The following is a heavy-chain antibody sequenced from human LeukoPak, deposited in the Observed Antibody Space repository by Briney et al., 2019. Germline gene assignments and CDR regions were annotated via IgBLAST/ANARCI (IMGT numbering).Heavy chain of an antibody. J-gene: IGHJ6*03. V-gene: IGHV3-33*01. CDR3: ASGAGTIFASYYYYMDV. Sequence: GRSLRLSCATSGFTFSTYGMNWVRQAPGKGLEWVAVIWYDGSKKYYADSVKGRFTISRDNSKNTLYLQMNSLRAEDTAVYYCASGAGTIFASYYYYMDVWGKGTTVTVSS. D-gene: IGHD3-3*01. CDR2: IWYDGSKK. CDR1: GFTFSTYG.